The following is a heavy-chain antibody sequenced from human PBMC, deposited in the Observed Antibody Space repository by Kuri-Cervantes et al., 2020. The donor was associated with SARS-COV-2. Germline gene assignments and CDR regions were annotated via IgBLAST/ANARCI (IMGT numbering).Heavy chain of an antibody. CDR1: GFTFSSYS. D-gene: IGHD3-16*01. Sequence: GESLKISCAASGFTFSSYSMNWVRQAPGKGLEWVANIKQDGSEKYYVDSVKGRFTISRDNAKNSLYLQMNSLRAEDTAVYYCASSVWIPKYYYYYGMDVWGQGTTVTVSS. J-gene: IGHJ6*02. V-gene: IGHV3-7*01. CDR3: ASSVWIPKYYYYYGMDV. CDR2: IKQDGSEK.